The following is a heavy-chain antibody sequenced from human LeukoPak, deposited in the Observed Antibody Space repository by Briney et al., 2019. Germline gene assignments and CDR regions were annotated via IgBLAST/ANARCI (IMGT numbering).Heavy chain of an antibody. J-gene: IGHJ4*02. D-gene: IGHD3-10*01. Sequence: PGGSLRLSCAASGFTFDDYGMSWVRQAPWKGLERVANIKQDGSEKYYVDCVKGRFTISRDNAKNSLYLQMNSLRAEDTAVYYCTTEGSYVDYWGQGTLVTVSS. CDR2: IKQDGSEK. CDR1: GFTFDDYG. V-gene: IGHV3-7*03. CDR3: TTEGSYVDY.